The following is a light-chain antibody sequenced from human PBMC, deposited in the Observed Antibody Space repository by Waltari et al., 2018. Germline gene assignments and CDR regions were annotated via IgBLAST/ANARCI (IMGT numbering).Light chain of an antibody. V-gene: IGKV1-33*01. CDR2: DAS. CDR3: QQYDDLPLT. CDR1: QDIRKY. J-gene: IGKJ4*01. Sequence: DIQMTQSPSSLSASVGDRVTITCQASQDIRKYLNWYQQLPGTAPQLLIYDASILETGVPSRFSGSGSGTHFTFTINTLPPEDIATYYCQQYDDLPLTFGGGTKVEIK.